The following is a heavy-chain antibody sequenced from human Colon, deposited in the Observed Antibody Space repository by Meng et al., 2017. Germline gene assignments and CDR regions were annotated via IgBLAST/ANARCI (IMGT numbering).Heavy chain of an antibody. V-gene: IGHV3-64*01. CDR2: ISSNGCRT. J-gene: IGHJ2*01. CDR3: ARTTGYSSGWYKIDYWYFDL. Sequence: GESLKISCAASGFTFSSYAMHWVRQAPGKGLEYVSAISSNGCRTYYANSVKGRFTISRDNSKNTLYLQMGSLRAEDMAVYYCARTTGYSSGWYKIDYWYFDLWGRGTLVTVSS. CDR1: GFTFSSYA. D-gene: IGHD6-19*01.